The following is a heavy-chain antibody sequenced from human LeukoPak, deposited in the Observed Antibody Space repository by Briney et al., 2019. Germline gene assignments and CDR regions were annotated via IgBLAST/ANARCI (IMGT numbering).Heavy chain of an antibody. V-gene: IGHV6-1*01. CDR3: SRDRSDWFDFDY. Sequence: SQTLSLTCALSGDSVSSNSVAWNSIRQSPSRGLEWLGRTYYRSKWYNDYAVSVKSRITINPDTSKNQFSLLLNSVTPEDTAVYYCSRDRSDWFDFDYWGQGTLVTVSS. J-gene: IGHJ4*02. D-gene: IGHD3-9*01. CDR1: GDSVSSNSVA. CDR2: TYYRSKWYN.